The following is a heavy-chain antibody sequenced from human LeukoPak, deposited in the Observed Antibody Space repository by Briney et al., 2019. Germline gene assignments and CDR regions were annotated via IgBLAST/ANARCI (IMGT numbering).Heavy chain of an antibody. D-gene: IGHD6-13*01. CDR2: IYHSGST. CDR3: ARDQGIAAAGTAYSSGSYAFDI. CDR1: GGSISTSSYY. Sequence: PSETLSLTCTVSGGSISTSSYYWGWIRQPPGKGLEWIGEIYHSGSTNYNPSLKSRVTISVDKSKNQFSLKLSSVTAADTAVYYCARDQGIAAAGTAYSSGSYAFDIWGQGTMVTVSS. V-gene: IGHV4-39*07. J-gene: IGHJ3*02.